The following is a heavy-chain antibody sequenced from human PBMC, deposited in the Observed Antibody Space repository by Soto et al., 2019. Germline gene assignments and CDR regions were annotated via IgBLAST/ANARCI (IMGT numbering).Heavy chain of an antibody. CDR2: IYTGGSA. CDR3: ARGSWDV. J-gene: IGHJ6*02. CDR1: GFTVSNYY. Sequence: EVQLVESGGGLIQPGGSLRLSCAASGFTVSNYYMTWVRQAPGKGLEWVSVIYTGGSADYANSVKGRFTISRDTSKNTLYLQMDSLRVGDTAVYYCARGSWDVWGQGTTVTVSS. V-gene: IGHV3-53*01.